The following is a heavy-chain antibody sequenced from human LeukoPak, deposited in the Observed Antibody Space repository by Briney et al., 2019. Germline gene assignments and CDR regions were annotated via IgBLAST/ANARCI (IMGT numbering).Heavy chain of an antibody. Sequence: VATVKVTCKASGYTITGYYMRWMRQAPGQGLEWMGCINPNTGGTHYAQNFQGRVTMPRDTSISTASMAFSTLKSDDTAVYYCAREPTRMVNPDYWGQGTLVTVSS. CDR1: GYTITGYY. CDR2: INPNTGGT. CDR3: AREPTRMVNPDY. J-gene: IGHJ4*02. D-gene: IGHD5-18*01. V-gene: IGHV1-2*02.